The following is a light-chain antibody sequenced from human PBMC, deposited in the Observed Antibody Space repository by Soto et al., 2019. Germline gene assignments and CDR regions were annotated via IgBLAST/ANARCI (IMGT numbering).Light chain of an antibody. V-gene: IGLV1-40*01. CDR3: QSYDSSLSGGV. J-gene: IGLJ3*02. CDR2: GNS. Sequence: QSVLTQPPSVSGAPGQRVTISCTGSSSNIGAGYDVHWYQQLPGTAPKLLISGNSNRPSGVPNRFSGSKSGTSASLDITGLEAEDEADYYCQSYDSSLSGGVFGGGTKVTVL. CDR1: SSNIGAGYD.